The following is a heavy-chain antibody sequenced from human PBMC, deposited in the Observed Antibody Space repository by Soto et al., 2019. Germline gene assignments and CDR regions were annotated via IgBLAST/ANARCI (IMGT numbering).Heavy chain of an antibody. J-gene: IGHJ4*02. CDR1: GFSLTTSGVG. CDR3: AHRVLRTVFGLVTTTAIYFDC. Sequence: QITLNESGPTQVKPRQTLTLTCTFSGFSLTTSGVGVGWIRQSPGKAPEWLALIYWDDDKRYSPSLKSRLTITKDTFKNRVVLTMADLDPGDTATYYCAHRVLRTVFGLVTTTAIYFDCWGQGTPVAVSS. CDR2: IYWDDDK. D-gene: IGHD3-3*01. V-gene: IGHV2-5*02.